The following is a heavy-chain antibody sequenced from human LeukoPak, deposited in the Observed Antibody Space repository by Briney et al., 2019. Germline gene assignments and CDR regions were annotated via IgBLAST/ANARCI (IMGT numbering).Heavy chain of an antibody. D-gene: IGHD6-13*01. J-gene: IGHJ6*03. V-gene: IGHV1-8*03. CDR3: ARGRRYSSSWNIYYYYMDV. CDR1: GYTFTNYG. Sequence: ASVKVSCKASGYTFTNYGISWVRQAPGQGLEWMGWMNPNSGNTGYAQKFQGRVSITRNTSISTAYMELSSLRSEDTAVYYCARGRRYSSSWNIYYYYMDVWGKGTTVTVSS. CDR2: MNPNSGNT.